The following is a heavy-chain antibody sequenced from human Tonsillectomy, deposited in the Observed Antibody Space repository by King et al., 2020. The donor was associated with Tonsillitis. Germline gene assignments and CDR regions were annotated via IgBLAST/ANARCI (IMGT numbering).Heavy chain of an antibody. J-gene: IGHJ3*02. D-gene: IGHD3-22*01. CDR3: ARPEGGYDSSNDVFDI. V-gene: IGHV3-48*01. CDR1: GFTFSSYS. Sequence: DVQLVESGGGLVQPGGSLRLSCAASGFTFSSYSMNWVRQAPGKGLEWVSYISSSSRTIYYADSVKGRFTISRDNAKNSLYLQMNSLRAEDTAVYYCARPEGGYDSSNDVFDIWGQGTMVTVSS. CDR2: ISSSSRTI.